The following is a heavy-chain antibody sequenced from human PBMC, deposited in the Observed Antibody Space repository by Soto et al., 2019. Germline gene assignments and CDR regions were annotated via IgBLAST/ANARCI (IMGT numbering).Heavy chain of an antibody. CDR1: GYTFTSYG. CDR3: ARRSIGYYGSGSTNWFDP. CDR2: ISAYNGNT. V-gene: IGHV1-18*04. Sequence: QVQLVQSGAEVKKAGASVKVSCKASGYTFTSYGISWVRQAPGQGLEWMGWISAYNGNTNYAQKLQGRVTMTTDTSTSTAYMELRSLRSDDTAVYYCARRSIGYYGSGSTNWFDPWGQGTLVTVSS. J-gene: IGHJ5*02. D-gene: IGHD3-10*01.